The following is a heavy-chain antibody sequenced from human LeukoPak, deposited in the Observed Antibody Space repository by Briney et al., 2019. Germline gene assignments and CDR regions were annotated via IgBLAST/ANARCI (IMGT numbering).Heavy chain of an antibody. CDR2: ISSNSGIK. CDR3: ARAYDFWSGPGGY. D-gene: IGHD3-3*01. Sequence: GGSLRLSCGGSGFTFKSFSMHWVRQAPGKGLEWVSDISSNSGIKSYADSVKGRFTISRDNAKNSLYLQMNSLRAEGTAVYYCARAYDFWSGPGGYWGQGTLVAVSS. V-gene: IGHV3-48*01. J-gene: IGHJ4*02. CDR1: GFTFKSFS.